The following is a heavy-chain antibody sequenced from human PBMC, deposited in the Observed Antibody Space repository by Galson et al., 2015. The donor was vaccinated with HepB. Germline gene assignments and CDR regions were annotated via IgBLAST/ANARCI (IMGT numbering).Heavy chain of an antibody. CDR1: GFTVSNNY. D-gene: IGHD3-3*02. Sequence: SLRLSCAASGFTVSNNYTTWVRQAPGKGLEWVSVIYSGGSTYHADSVKGRVTISRDNSKNTLYLQMNSLRAEDTAIYYCARLAYYDHAMDVWGQGTTVTVSS. V-gene: IGHV3-66*04. J-gene: IGHJ6*02. CDR2: IYSGGST. CDR3: ARLAYYDHAMDV.